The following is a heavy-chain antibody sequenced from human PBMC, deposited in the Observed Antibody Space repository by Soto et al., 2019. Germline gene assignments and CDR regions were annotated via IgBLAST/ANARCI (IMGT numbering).Heavy chain of an antibody. Sequence: PGESLKISCKASGYSFTNYWIGWVRQMPGKGLEWMGTIYPGDSDTRHSPSFQGQVTFSVDKSINTAYLHWTSLKASDTAIYYCAIQHPLDSSAWYNWGQGTLVTVSS. D-gene: IGHD6-19*01. V-gene: IGHV5-51*01. J-gene: IGHJ4*02. CDR3: AIQHPLDSSAWYN. CDR2: IYPGDSDT. CDR1: GYSFTNYW.